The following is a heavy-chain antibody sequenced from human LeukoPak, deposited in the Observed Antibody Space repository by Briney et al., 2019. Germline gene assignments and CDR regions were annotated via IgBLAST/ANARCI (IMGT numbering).Heavy chain of an antibody. V-gene: IGHV3-7*03. CDR1: GLTFSSHW. D-gene: IGHD1-26*01. CDR2: IKQDGSEK. Sequence: GGSLRLSCAASGLTFSSHWMSWVRQTPGKGLEWVANIKQDGSEKYCVDSVKGRFTISRDNAKNSLYLQMNSLRAEDTAVYYCARYSGSYEVNYYYYYGMDVWGQGTTVTVSS. CDR3: ARYSGSYEVNYYYYYGMDV. J-gene: IGHJ6*02.